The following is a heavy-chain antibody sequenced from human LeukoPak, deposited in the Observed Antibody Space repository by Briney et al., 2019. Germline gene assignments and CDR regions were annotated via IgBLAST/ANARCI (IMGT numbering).Heavy chain of an antibody. CDR2: ITHSGYT. V-gene: IGHV4-34*01. Sequence: PSETLSLTCAVYGGSFSGYYWSWIRQPPGKGLEWIGEITHSGYTNYNPSPKSRVTISVDTSKNQFSLRLSSVTAADTATYYCARITWDGGDDAFDVWGQGTMVTVSS. CDR1: GGSFSGYY. CDR3: ARITWDGGDDAFDV. D-gene: IGHD2-21*01. J-gene: IGHJ3*01.